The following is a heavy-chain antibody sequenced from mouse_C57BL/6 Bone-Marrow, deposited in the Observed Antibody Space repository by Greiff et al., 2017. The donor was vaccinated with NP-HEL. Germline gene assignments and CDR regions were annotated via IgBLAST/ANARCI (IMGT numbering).Heavy chain of an antibody. CDR2: ISSGGSYT. J-gene: IGHJ2*01. Sequence: EVKLMESGGDLVKPGGSLKLSCAASGFTFSSYGMSWVRQTPDKRLEWVATISSGGSYTYYLDSVKGRFTISRDNAKNTLYLQMSSLKSEDTAMYYCRVSITTVVATRDYFDYWGQGTTLTVSS. V-gene: IGHV5-6*01. CDR3: RVSITTVVATRDYFDY. D-gene: IGHD1-1*01. CDR1: GFTFSSYG.